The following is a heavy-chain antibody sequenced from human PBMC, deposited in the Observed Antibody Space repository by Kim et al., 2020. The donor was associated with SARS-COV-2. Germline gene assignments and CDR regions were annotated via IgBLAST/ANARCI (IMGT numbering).Heavy chain of an antibody. J-gene: IGHJ6*02. CDR2: MNPNSGNT. D-gene: IGHD3-22*01. CDR3: AREGDGGDFNYYDSSGYYYYYGMDV. V-gene: IGHV1-8*01. CDR1: GYTFTSYD. Sequence: ASVKVSCKASGYTFTSYDINWVRQATGQGLEWMGWMNPNSGNTGYAQKFQGRVTMTRNTSISTAYMELSSLRSEDTAVYYCAREGDGGDFNYYDSSGYYYYYGMDVWGQGTTVTVSS.